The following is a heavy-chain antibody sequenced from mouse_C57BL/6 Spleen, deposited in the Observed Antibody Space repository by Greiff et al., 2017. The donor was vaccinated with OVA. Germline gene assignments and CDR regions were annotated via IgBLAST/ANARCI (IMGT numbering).Heavy chain of an antibody. Sequence: VQLVESGPGLVQPSQSLSITCTVSGFSLTSYGVHWVRQSPGKGLEWLGVIWRGGSTDYNAAFMSRLSITKDNSKSQVFFKMNSLQADDTAIYYGAKWVTTVVPTYYAMDYWGQGTSVTVSS. J-gene: IGHJ4*01. CDR2: IWRGGST. D-gene: IGHD1-1*01. V-gene: IGHV2-5*01. CDR1: GFSLTSYG. CDR3: AKWVTTVVPTYYAMDY.